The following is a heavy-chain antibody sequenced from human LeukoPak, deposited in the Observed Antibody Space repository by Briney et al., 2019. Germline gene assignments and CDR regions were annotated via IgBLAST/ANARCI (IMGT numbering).Heavy chain of an antibody. CDR3: ARVGYYGIDV. J-gene: IGHJ6*02. Sequence: SETLSLTCTVSGGSMDSYYWSWIRQPAGKGLEWIGRMYPTGNTNNNPSLKGRVTMSVDTSKNRFSLELTSVTAADTAVYYCARVGYYGIDVWGQGTTVTVSS. CDR1: GGSMDSYY. CDR2: MYPTGNT. V-gene: IGHV4-4*07.